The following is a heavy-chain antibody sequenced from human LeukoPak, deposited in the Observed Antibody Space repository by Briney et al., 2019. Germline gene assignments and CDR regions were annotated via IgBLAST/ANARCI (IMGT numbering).Heavy chain of an antibody. V-gene: IGHV1-24*01. Sequence: GASVKVSCKVSGYTLTELSMHWVRQAPGKGLEWMGGFDPEDGETIYAQKFQGRVTMTRDTSTSTVYMELSSLRSEDTAVYYCARDFRLIAAAAFDYWGQGTLVTVSS. CDR3: ARDFRLIAAAAFDY. CDR1: GYTLTELS. J-gene: IGHJ4*02. CDR2: FDPEDGET. D-gene: IGHD6-13*01.